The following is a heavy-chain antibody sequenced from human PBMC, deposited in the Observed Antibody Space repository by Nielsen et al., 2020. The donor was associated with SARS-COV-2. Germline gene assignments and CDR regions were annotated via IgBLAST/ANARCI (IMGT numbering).Heavy chain of an antibody. CDR3: AKPNQGFAFDI. V-gene: IGHV3-30*18. J-gene: IGHJ3*02. CDR2: ISYDGSNK. Sequence: GGSLRLSCAASGFTFSSYGMHWVRQAPGKGLEWVAVISYDGSNKYYADSVKGQFTISRDNSKNTLYLQMNSLRAEDTAVYYCAKPNQGFAFDIWGQGTMVTVSS. D-gene: IGHD1-14*01. CDR1: GFTFSSYG.